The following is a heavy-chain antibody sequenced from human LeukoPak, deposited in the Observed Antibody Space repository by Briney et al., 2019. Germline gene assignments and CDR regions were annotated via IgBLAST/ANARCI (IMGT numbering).Heavy chain of an antibody. J-gene: IGHJ5*02. V-gene: IGHV1-69-2*01. CDR2: VDPEDGET. CDR3: ATDPQGYCSSTSCYGGDWFDP. Sequence: ASVKVSCKVSGYTFTDYYMHWVQQAPGKGLEWMELVDPEDGETIYAEKFQGRVTITADTSTDTAYMELSSLRSEDTAVYYCATDPQGYCSSTSCYGGDWFDPWGQGTLVIVSS. D-gene: IGHD2-2*01. CDR1: GYTFTDYY.